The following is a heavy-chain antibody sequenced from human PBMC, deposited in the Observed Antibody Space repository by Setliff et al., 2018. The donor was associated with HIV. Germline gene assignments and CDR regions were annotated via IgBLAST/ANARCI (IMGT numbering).Heavy chain of an antibody. D-gene: IGHD2-8*02. V-gene: IGHV4-31*03. J-gene: IGHJ3*02. CDR1: GGSISSGGYY. CDR2: IYYSGST. Sequence: PSETLSLTCTVSGGSISSGGYYWSWIRQHPGKGLEWIGYIYYSGSTYYNPSLKSRVTISVDTSKNQLSLKLSSVTAADTAVYYCARDLVAAFDIWGQGTMVTVSS. CDR3: ARDLVAAFDI.